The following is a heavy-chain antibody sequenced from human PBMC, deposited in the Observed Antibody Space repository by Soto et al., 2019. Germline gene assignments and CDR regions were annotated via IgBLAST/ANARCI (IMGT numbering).Heavy chain of an antibody. D-gene: IGHD3-22*01. CDR2: IWNDGSNE. CDR3: ARDPTGSSGYSDS. CDR1: GFNFSSDG. V-gene: IGHV3-33*01. J-gene: IGHJ4*02. Sequence: QVQLVESGGGVVQPGGSLRLSCGASGFNFSSDGIQWVRQAPGKGLEWVAIIWNDGSNEYDADSVKGRFTISKDNSKKTVYLQVSKLRAEDTAVYFCARDPTGSSGYSDSWGQGTLVTVSS.